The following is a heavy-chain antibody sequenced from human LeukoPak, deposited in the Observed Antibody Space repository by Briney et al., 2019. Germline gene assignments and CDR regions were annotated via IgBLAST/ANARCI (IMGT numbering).Heavy chain of an antibody. J-gene: IGHJ5*02. CDR1: GFTFSSYG. Sequence: GGSLRLSCAASGFTFSSYGMHWVRQAPGKGLEWVAVISYDGSNKYYADSVKGRFTISRDNSKNTLYLQMNSLRAEDTAVYYCSAVVVPAAGFDPWGQGTLVTVSS. CDR2: ISYDGSNK. V-gene: IGHV3-30*03. CDR3: SAVVVPAAGFDP. D-gene: IGHD2-2*01.